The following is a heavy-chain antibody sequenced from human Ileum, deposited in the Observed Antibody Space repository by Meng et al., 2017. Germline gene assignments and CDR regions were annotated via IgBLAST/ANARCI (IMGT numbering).Heavy chain of an antibody. D-gene: IGHD7-27*01. J-gene: IGHJ4*02. CDR2: AGT. CDR3: ARDHWGSLDY. V-gene: IGHV4-61*08. CDR1: GGSVSTSDYQ. Sequence: VQLQESGQGLVRPSETLSLLCTVSGGSVSTSDYQWGWIRQPPGKGLEWIGYAGTNYNPSLKSRVTISVDTSKRQFSLKLTSVTAADTAVYYCARDHWGSLDYWGQGILVTVSS.